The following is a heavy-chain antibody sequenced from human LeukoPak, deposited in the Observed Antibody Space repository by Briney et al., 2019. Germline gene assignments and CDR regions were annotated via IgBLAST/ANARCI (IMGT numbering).Heavy chain of an antibody. CDR1: GGSISSSSYY. Sequence: SETLSLTCTVSGGSISSSSYYWGWIRQPPGKGLEWIGSIYYSGSTYYNPALKSRVTISVDPSKNQFSLKLSSVTAADTAVYYCARDGLGGWFDPWGQGTLVTVSS. V-gene: IGHV4-39*07. J-gene: IGHJ5*02. CDR2: IYYSGST. CDR3: ARDGLGGWFDP. D-gene: IGHD2-15*01.